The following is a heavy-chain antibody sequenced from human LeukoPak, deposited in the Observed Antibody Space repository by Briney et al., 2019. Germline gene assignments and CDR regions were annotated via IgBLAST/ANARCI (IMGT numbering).Heavy chain of an antibody. CDR2: INPNSGGT. Sequence: ASVKVSCKASGYTFTGYYMHWVRQAPGQGLEWMGWINPNSGGTNYAQKFQGRVTVTRDTSISTAYMELSRLRSDDTAVYYCAREAYDSGNFRTDYYYMDVWGIGTTVTVSS. D-gene: IGHD3-10*01. V-gene: IGHV1-2*02. CDR3: AREAYDSGNFRTDYYYMDV. J-gene: IGHJ6*03. CDR1: GYTFTGYY.